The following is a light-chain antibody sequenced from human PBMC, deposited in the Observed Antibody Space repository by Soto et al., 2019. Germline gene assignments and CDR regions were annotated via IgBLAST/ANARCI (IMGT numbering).Light chain of an antibody. V-gene: IGKV1-27*01. CDR1: QGIKNY. CDR2: AAS. CDR3: QRYYNATFT. J-gene: IGKJ4*01. Sequence: DIQVTQYPSSLSASVGDRVTITCRASQGIKNYLAWYQQKPGEIPKLLIYAASTLESGIPPRFSGSGSGTDFTLTINNLQPEDVATYYCQRYYNATFTFGGGTKVEIK.